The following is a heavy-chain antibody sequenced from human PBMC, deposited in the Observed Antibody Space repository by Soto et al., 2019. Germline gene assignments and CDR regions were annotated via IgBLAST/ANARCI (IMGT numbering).Heavy chain of an antibody. J-gene: IGHJ1*01. CDR2: ITPIFGNA. Sequence: QVQLVQSGAEVKEPGSSVKVSCTASGNTFSRYALSWVRQAPGQGFEWMGGITPIFGNADYAHKFMGRLTITADPSTSTAYMELTGLRSDDTAVYYCGRLEPGSLQDRGGFWGHWGQGTLVIVSS. V-gene: IGHV1-69*01. CDR3: GRLEPGSLQDRGGFWGH. D-gene: IGHD3-16*01. CDR1: GNTFSRYA.